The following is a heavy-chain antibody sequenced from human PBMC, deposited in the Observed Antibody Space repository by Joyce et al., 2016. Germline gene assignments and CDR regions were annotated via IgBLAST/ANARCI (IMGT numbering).Heavy chain of an antibody. Sequence: QVQLVESGGGVVQPGRSLRLSCAASGFPFSTYAMLGVRQAPATGVEWVAVIASDGSNEYYADSVKGRFTISRDNYKNKLFVQRSSLRAEDTAVYYCARVGWSIGTNCYGMDVWGHGTTVTVSS. CDR3: ARVGWSIGTNCYGMDV. J-gene: IGHJ6*02. D-gene: IGHD1/OR15-1a*01. CDR1: GFPFSTYA. V-gene: IGHV3-30-3*01. CDR2: IASDGSNE.